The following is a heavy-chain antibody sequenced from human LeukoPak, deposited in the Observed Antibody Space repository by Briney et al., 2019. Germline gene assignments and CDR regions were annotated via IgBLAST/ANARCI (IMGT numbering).Heavy chain of an antibody. CDR1: GFTFRSYA. Sequence: PGGSLRLSCAASGFTFRSYAMHWVRQGPGKGLEWVAVISYDGSNEDYTDSVKGRFIISRDDSKNTMSLQMNSLRVDDTAVYYCVRGVRTAYNYFDYWGQGTLVTVSS. CDR3: VRGVRTAYNYFDY. D-gene: IGHD2-21*02. V-gene: IGHV3-30-3*01. CDR2: ISYDGSNE. J-gene: IGHJ4*02.